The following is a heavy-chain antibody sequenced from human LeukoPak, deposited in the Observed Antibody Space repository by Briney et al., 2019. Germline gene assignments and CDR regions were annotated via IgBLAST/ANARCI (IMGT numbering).Heavy chain of an antibody. Sequence: GESLKISCKGSGYSFTSYWIGWVRQMPGKGLEWMGIIYPGDSDTRYSPSFQGQVTISTDKSISTAYLQWSSLKASDTAMYYCARRNYYDSSGYYYFPDAFDIWGQGTMVTVSS. CDR3: ARRNYYDSSGYYYFPDAFDI. J-gene: IGHJ3*02. D-gene: IGHD3-22*01. CDR1: GYSFTSYW. CDR2: IYPGDSDT. V-gene: IGHV5-51*01.